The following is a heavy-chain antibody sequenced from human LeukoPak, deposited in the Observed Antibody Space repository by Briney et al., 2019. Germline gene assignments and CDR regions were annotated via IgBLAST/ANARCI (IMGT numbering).Heavy chain of an antibody. CDR3: ARGPADYYYYGMDV. V-gene: IGHV4-59*08. Sequence: SETLSLTCTVSDDSIRSYYWSWIRQPPGKGLEWIGHIYYSGSTNYHPSLKSRVTISVDTSTNHYSLKLSSVTAADTAVYYCARGPADYYYYGMDVWGKGTTVTVSS. J-gene: IGHJ6*04. CDR2: IYYSGST. CDR1: DDSIRSYY.